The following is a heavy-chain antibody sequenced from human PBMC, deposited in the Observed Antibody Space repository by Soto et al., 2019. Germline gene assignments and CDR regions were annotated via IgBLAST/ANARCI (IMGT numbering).Heavy chain of an antibody. V-gene: IGHV3-23*01. CDR2: ISGSGGST. D-gene: IGHD2-15*01. J-gene: IGHJ1*01. Sequence: GGSLRLSCAASGFTFSTYSLNWVRQAPGKGLEWVSAISGSGGSTYYADSVKGRFTISRDNSKNTLYLQMNSLRAEDTVVYYCAKESLICSGGSCYSEYFQHWGQGTLVTVSS. CDR1: GFTFSTYS. CDR3: AKESLICSGGSCYSEYFQH.